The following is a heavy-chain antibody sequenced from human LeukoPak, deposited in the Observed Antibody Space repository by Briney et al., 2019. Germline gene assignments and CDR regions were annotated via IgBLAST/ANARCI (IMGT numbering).Heavy chain of an antibody. Sequence: ASVKVSCKASGYTFTGYYMHWVRQAPGQGLEWMGWISPNSGGTNYAQKFQGWVTMTRDTSISTAYMELSRLRSDDTAVYFCARDKAYGSGSYDYWGQGTLVTVSS. D-gene: IGHD3-10*01. CDR3: ARDKAYGSGSYDY. CDR1: GYTFTGYY. J-gene: IGHJ4*02. CDR2: ISPNSGGT. V-gene: IGHV1-2*04.